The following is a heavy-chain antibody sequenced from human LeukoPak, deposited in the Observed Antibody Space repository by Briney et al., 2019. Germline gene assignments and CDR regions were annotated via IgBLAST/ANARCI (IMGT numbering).Heavy chain of an antibody. V-gene: IGHV1-2*02. D-gene: IGHD1-26*01. CDR2: INPNSGGT. Sequence: EASVKVSCKASGYTFTGYYMHWVRQAPGQGLEWMGWINPNSGGTNYAQKFQGRVTMTRDTSISTAYMELSRLRSDDTAVYYCARAIWDSGSYHTHDYWGQGTLVTVSS. J-gene: IGHJ4*02. CDR1: GYTFTGYY. CDR3: ARAIWDSGSYHTHDY.